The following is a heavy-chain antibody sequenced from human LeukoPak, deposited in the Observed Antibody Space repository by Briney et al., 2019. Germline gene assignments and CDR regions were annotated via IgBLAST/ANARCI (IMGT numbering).Heavy chain of an antibody. D-gene: IGHD1-20*01. CDR1: GFTFSDYY. CDR3: ARRRYNWNAIDY. CDR2: ISSSGSTL. J-gene: IGHJ4*02. V-gene: IGHV3-11*01. Sequence: PGGSLRHSCAASGFTFSDYYMSWIRQAPGKGLEWVSYISSSGSTLYYADSVKGRITISRDNAKNSLYPQVNSLRAEDTAVYYCARRRYNWNAIDYWGQGTLVTVSS.